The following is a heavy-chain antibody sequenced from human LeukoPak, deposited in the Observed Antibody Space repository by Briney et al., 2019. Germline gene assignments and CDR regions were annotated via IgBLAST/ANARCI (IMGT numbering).Heavy chain of an antibody. CDR3: ARVEATHDAFDI. Sequence: SETLSLTCAVSGGSISSSNWWSWVRQPPGKGLEWIGEIYHSGSTNYNPSLKSRVTISVDTSKNQFFLKLRSVTAADTAVYYCARVEATHDAFDIWGQGTMVTVSS. J-gene: IGHJ3*02. D-gene: IGHD1-26*01. CDR2: IYHSGST. V-gene: IGHV4-4*02. CDR1: GGSISSSNW.